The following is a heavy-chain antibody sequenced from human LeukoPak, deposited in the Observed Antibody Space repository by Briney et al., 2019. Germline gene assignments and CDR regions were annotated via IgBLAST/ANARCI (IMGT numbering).Heavy chain of an antibody. CDR1: GFTFSSYD. V-gene: IGHV3-23*01. Sequence: GGSLRLSCAASGFTFSSYDMSWVRQAPGKGLEWVSAISGRGVGTYYADSVKGRFTISRDNSKNTLYLQMNSLRAEDTAVYYCATAYGRVSGDYWGQGTLVTVSS. D-gene: IGHD2-21*01. CDR2: ISGRGVGT. J-gene: IGHJ4*02. CDR3: ATAYGRVSGDY.